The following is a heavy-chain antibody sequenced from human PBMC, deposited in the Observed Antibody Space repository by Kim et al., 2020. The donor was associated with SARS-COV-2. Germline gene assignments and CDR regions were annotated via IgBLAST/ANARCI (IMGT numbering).Heavy chain of an antibody. V-gene: IGHV3-48*04. CDR3: VRGVYASNGYYHY. J-gene: IGHJ4*02. D-gene: IGHD3-22*01. CDR1: GFTFSNYD. CDR2: ISSTSSNI. Sequence: GGSLRLSCAASGFTFSNYDINWVRQAPGKGLEWVSYISSTSSNIYYADSVKGRFTISRDNAKNSLYLQMNSLRAEDTALYYCVRGVYASNGYYHYWGQGTLVTVSS.